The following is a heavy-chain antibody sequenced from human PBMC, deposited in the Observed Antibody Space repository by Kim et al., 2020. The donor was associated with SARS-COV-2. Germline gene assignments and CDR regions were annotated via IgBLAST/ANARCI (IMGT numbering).Heavy chain of an antibody. D-gene: IGHD6-19*01. CDR3: ARRAYSSGWWYFAY. J-gene: IGHJ4*02. CDR2: INSDGSST. V-gene: IGHV3-74*01. Sequence: GGSLRLSCAASGFTFNSYWMNWVRQAPGKGLEWVSRINSDGSSTSYADSVKGRFTISRDNAKNTLYLQMNSLRADDTAVYYCARRAYSSGWWYFAYWGQG. CDR1: GFTFNSYW.